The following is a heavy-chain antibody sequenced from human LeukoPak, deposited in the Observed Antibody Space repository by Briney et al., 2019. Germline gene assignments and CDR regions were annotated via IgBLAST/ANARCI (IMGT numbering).Heavy chain of an antibody. V-gene: IGHV4-38-2*02. D-gene: IGHD6-13*01. Sequence: PSETLSLTCTVSGYSISSGYFWGWIRQPPGKGLEWIGVYHVGTTDYNPSLKSRVTISVDRSKNQMSLKLSSVTAADTAEYYCARCLGFLIGSSWYPDAFDIWGQGTMVTVSS. CDR2: VYHVGTT. J-gene: IGHJ3*02. CDR3: ARCLGFLIGSSWYPDAFDI. CDR1: GYSISSGYF.